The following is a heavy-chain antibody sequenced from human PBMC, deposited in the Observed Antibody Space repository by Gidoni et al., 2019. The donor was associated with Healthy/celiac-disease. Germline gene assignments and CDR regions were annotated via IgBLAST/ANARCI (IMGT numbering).Heavy chain of an antibody. CDR1: GYSFASYW. CDR3: ARLSGGSGWLFYYFDY. CDR2: IYPGDSDT. V-gene: IGHV5-51*03. J-gene: IGHJ4*02. D-gene: IGHD6-19*01. Sequence: EVQLVQSGAEVKKQGEALKISCKGSGYSFASYWLGWVRQVPGKGLEWMGIIYPGDSDTRYSPSFQGQVTISADKSISTAYLQWSSLKASDTAMYYCARLSGGSGWLFYYFDYWGQGTLVTVSS.